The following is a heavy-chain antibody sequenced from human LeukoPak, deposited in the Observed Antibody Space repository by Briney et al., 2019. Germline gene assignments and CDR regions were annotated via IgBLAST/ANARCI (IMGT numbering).Heavy chain of an antibody. V-gene: IGHV3-64D*06. D-gene: IGHD2/OR15-2a*01. CDR3: EKRPCTSSTYFLDY. J-gene: IGHJ4*02. CDR1: GFTFSSYA. CDR2: ISSNGRST. Sequence: PGGTLRLSCAASGFTFSSYAIHWVRQAQGKGLDYVSPISSNGRSTYYADSVRGRFTISRDNPKNKLYLQMSSPRADDTAVDYCEKRPCTSSTYFLDYWGQGTLVTVSS.